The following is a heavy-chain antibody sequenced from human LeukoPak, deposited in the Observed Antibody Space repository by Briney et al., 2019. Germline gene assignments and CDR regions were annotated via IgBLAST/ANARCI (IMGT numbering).Heavy chain of an antibody. CDR2: IYYSGSS. CDR1: GGSINSYY. CDR3: ARHRDYGTGWYGFDY. D-gene: IGHD6-19*01. V-gene: IGHV4-59*08. J-gene: IGHJ4*02. Sequence: PSETLSLTCTVSGGSINSYYWSWIRQPPGKGLEWIAYIYYSGSSNYNPSLKSRVTTSVDTSKNQFSLRLSSVTAADTAVYYCARHRDYGTGWYGFDYWGQGSLVTVSS.